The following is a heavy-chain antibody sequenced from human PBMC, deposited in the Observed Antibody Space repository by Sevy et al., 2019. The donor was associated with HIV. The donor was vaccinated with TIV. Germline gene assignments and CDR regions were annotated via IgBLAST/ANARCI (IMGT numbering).Heavy chain of an antibody. CDR3: TTDSKIRGLSALLDY. Sequence: GGSLRLSCAASGFTFSNAWMSWVRQAPGKGLEWVGRIKSKTDGGTTDYAAPVKGRFTISREDSKNTLYLQMNRLKTEDTAIYYCTTDSKIRGLSALLDYWGQGTLVTVSS. V-gene: IGHV3-15*01. CDR1: GFTFSNAW. J-gene: IGHJ4*02. D-gene: IGHD3-10*01. CDR2: IKSKTDGGTT.